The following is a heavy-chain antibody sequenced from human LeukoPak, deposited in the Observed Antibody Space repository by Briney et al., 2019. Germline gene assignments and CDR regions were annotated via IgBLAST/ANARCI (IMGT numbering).Heavy chain of an antibody. CDR2: INPNTGGT. J-gene: IGHJ4*02. V-gene: IGHV1-2*02. CDR1: GYTFTGYY. D-gene: IGHD2-15*01. Sequence: VASVKVSCKASGYTFTGYYMHWVRQAPGQGLEWMGWINPNTGGTNYAQKFQGRVTMTRDTSISTAYMELSRLRSDDTAVYYCARDRGYCSGGSCYLKYYFDYWGQGTLVTVSS. CDR3: ARDRGYCSGGSCYLKYYFDY.